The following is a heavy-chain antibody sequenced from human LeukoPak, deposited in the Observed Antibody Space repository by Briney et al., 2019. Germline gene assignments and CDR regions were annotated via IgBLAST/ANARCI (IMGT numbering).Heavy chain of an antibody. J-gene: IGHJ4*02. Sequence: SGTLSLTCTVSGGSISSYYWSWIRQPPGKGLEWIGYIYYSGSTNYNPSLKSRVTISVDTSKDQFSLKLSSVTAADTAVYYCARLGGLSEPDYWGQGTLVTVSS. V-gene: IGHV4-59*08. CDR2: IYYSGST. CDR1: GGSISSYY. CDR3: ARLGGLSEPDY. D-gene: IGHD2-15*01.